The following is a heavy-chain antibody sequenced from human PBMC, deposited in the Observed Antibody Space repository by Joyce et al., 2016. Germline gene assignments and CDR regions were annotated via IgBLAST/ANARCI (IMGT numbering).Heavy chain of an antibody. V-gene: IGHV4-38-2*02. Sequence: VQLQESGPGLVKPSETLSLTCDVSGDSISSGYFYGWVRQAPGKGLEWIANSYHNGKTYYNASLKRRVTISVDTSKSQLSLKLSSVTAADTAVYYCARDPQNFGFWGQGTLVIVSS. CDR2: SYHNGKT. J-gene: IGHJ4*02. D-gene: IGHD2/OR15-2a*01. CDR3: ARDPQNFGF. CDR1: GDSISSGYF.